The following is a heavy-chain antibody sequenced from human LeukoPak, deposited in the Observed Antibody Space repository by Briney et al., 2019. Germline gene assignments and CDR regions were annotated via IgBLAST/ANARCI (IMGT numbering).Heavy chain of an antibody. CDR1: GFSFRSYW. CDR2: IKQDGSEK. V-gene: IGHV3-7*01. Sequence: GGSLRLSCAATGFSFRSYWMNWVRQAPGKGLEWLAIIKQDGSEKHYKGSVEGRFTISRDNAKNSLHLQMNTLRAEDTAVYYCAGGSGYLITSWGQGTLVTVSS. CDR3: AGGSGYLITS. J-gene: IGHJ5*02. D-gene: IGHD3-9*01.